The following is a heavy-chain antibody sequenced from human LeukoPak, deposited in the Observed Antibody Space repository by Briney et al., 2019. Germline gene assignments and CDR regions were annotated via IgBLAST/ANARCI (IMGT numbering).Heavy chain of an antibody. CDR2: IWYDGSNK. CDR3: ARDQVGATTGIDY. Sequence: PGGSLRLSCAASGFTFSSYGMHWVRQAPGKGLEWVVVIWYDGSNKYYADSVKGRFTISRDNSKNTLYLQMNSLRAEDTAVYYCARDQVGATTGIDYWGQGTLVTVSS. CDR1: GFTFSSYG. J-gene: IGHJ4*02. V-gene: IGHV3-33*01. D-gene: IGHD1-26*01.